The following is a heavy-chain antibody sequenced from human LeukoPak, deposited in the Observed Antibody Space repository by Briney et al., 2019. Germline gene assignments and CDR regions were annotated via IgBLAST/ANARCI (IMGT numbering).Heavy chain of an antibody. CDR2: IYYSGST. V-gene: IGHV4-39*01. CDR1: GDSISRSLYY. J-gene: IGHJ4*02. Sequence: PSETLSLTCTVSGDSISRSLYYWGWIRQPPGKGLEWIGTIYYSGSTYYNPSLKSRVTISVDTSKNQFSLKLTSVTAADTAVYYCAGYGDYVGNDYWGQGTLVTVSS. D-gene: IGHD4-17*01. CDR3: AGYGDYVGNDY.